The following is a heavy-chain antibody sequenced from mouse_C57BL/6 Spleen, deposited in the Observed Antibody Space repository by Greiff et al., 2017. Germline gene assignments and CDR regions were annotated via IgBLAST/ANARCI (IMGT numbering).Heavy chain of an antibody. Sequence: VQLQQSGAELVRPGASVKLSCTASGFNIKDDYMPWVKQRPEQGLEWIGWIDPENGDTEYASKFQGKATITADTTSNTAYLQLSSLTSEDTAVYYCTSTVRFAYWGQGTLVTVSA. V-gene: IGHV14-4*01. CDR2: IDPENGDT. J-gene: IGHJ3*01. D-gene: IGHD1-1*01. CDR3: TSTVRFAY. CDR1: GFNIKDDY.